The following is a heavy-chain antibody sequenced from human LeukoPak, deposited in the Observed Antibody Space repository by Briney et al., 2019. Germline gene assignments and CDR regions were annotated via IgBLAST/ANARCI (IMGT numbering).Heavy chain of an antibody. J-gene: IGHJ4*02. Sequence: GGSLRLSCAASGFTFSSYSMNWVRQAPGKGLEWVSYISSSSSTIYYADSVKGRFTISRDNAKNSLYLQMNSLRAEDTAVYYCARDYYDSSGYDYFDYWGQGTLVTVSS. CDR1: GFTFSSYS. D-gene: IGHD3-22*01. CDR3: ARDYYDSSGYDYFDY. CDR2: ISSSSSTI. V-gene: IGHV3-48*01.